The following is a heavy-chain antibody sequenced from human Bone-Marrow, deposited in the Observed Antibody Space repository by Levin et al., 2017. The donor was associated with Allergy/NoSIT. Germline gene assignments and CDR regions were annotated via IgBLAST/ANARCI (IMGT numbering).Heavy chain of an antibody. CDR3: AKWVRGSDGGWFFEF. CDR2: LSGRGETT. D-gene: IGHD3-16*01. Sequence: PGGSLRLSCAASGFTFSSYAMTWVRQAPGKGLEWISGLSGRGETTYYADSVKGRFTISRDNDKNTLFLQMNSLRTEDTALFYCAKWVRGSDGGWFFEFWGRGTLVTVSS. CDR1: GFTFSSYA. J-gene: IGHJ2*01. V-gene: IGHV3-23*01.